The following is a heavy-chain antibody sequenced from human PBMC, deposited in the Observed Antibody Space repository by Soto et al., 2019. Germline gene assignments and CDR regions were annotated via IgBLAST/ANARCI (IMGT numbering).Heavy chain of an antibody. D-gene: IGHD5-12*01. Sequence: DVQLVESGGGLIQPGGSLRLSCVASGLTVSGKKYMAWVRQAPGKGPELVSGVYDLDGTYYADSVRGRFTTSIDISRTTVYLQMRDLRPEDTALYFCATWHLREHAYDIWGQGTMVTVSS. V-gene: IGHV3-53*01. CDR3: ATWHLREHAYDI. J-gene: IGHJ3*02. CDR1: GLTVSGKKY. CDR2: VYDLDGT.